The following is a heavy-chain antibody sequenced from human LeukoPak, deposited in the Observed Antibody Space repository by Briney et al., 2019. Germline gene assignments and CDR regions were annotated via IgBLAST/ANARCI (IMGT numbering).Heavy chain of an antibody. CDR2: IIPIFGTA. D-gene: IGHD3/OR15-3a*01. CDR1: GGTFSSYA. Sequence: SVKVSCKASGGTFSSYAISWVRQAPGQGLEWMGGIIPIFGTANYAQKFQGRVTITADESTSTAYMELSSLRSEDTAVYYCARVGLYYYYMDVWGKGTTVTVSS. CDR3: ARVGLYYYYMDV. J-gene: IGHJ6*03. V-gene: IGHV1-69*13.